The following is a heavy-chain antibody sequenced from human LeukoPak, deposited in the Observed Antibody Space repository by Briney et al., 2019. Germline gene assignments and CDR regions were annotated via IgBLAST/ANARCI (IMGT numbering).Heavy chain of an antibody. CDR2: FDPEDGET. D-gene: IGHD4-17*01. CDR3: ATDFNDYGDHGPHWYFDL. Sequence: EASVKVSCKVSGYTLTELSMHWVRQAPGKGLEWMGGFDPEDGETIYAQKFQGRVTMTEDTSTDTAYMELSSLRSEDTAVYYCATDFNDYGDHGPHWYFDLWGRGTLVTVSS. CDR1: GYTLTELS. J-gene: IGHJ2*01. V-gene: IGHV1-24*01.